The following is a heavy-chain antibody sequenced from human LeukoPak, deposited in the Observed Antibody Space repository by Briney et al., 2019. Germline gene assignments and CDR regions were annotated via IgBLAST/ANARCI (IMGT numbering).Heavy chain of an antibody. V-gene: IGHV3-30*02. CDR2: IRYDGSNK. D-gene: IGHD2-2*01. CDR1: GFTFSSYG. CDR3: AKPEDIVVVPADY. Sequence: GGSLRLSCAASGFTFSSYGMHWVRQAPGKGLEWVAFIRYDGSNKYYADSVKGRFTNSRDNSKNTLYLQMNSLRAEDTAVYYCAKPEDIVVVPADYWGQGTLVTVSS. J-gene: IGHJ4*02.